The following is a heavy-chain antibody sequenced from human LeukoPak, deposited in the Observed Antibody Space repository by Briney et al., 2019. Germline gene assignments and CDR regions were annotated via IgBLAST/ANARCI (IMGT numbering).Heavy chain of an antibody. CDR3: ARDNPNCSSTSCYTYFDY. D-gene: IGHD2-2*02. J-gene: IGHJ4*02. CDR2: IYTSGST. V-gene: IGHV4-4*07. Sequence: SETLSLTCTVSGGSISSYYWSWIRQPAGKGLEWIGRIYTSGSTNYNASLKSRVSMSVDTSKNQFSLKLSSVTAADTAVYYCARDNPNCSSTSCYTYFDYWGQGTLVTVSS. CDR1: GGSISSYY.